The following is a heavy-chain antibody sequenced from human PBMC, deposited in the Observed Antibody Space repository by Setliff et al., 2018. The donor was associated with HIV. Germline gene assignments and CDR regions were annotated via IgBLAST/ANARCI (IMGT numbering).Heavy chain of an antibody. Sequence: GASVKVSCKASGDAFSRYAISWVRQAPGQGLEWMGGIVPILGPANYAQKFQGRVTITTDESTYTAYMELSSLTSEDTAVYYCAGVTTSGRGSYLYWGQGTLVTVSS. D-gene: IGHD1-26*01. CDR1: GDAFSRYA. V-gene: IGHV1-69*05. J-gene: IGHJ4*02. CDR3: AGVTTSGRGSYLY. CDR2: IVPILGPA.